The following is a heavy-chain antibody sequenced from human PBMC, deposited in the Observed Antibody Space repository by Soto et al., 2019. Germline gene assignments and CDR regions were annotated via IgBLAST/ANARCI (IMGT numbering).Heavy chain of an antibody. D-gene: IGHD2-2*01. V-gene: IGHV1-18*04. Sequence: ASVKVSCKASGDTFTSYGISWVRQAPGQGLEWMGWISAYNGNTNYAQKLQGRVTMTTDTSTSTAYMELRSLRSDDTAVYYCARDTPPGYCSSTSCLGGYYYYGMDVWGKGTPVPVSS. J-gene: IGHJ6*04. CDR3: ARDTPPGYCSSTSCLGGYYYYGMDV. CDR1: GDTFTSYG. CDR2: ISAYNGNT.